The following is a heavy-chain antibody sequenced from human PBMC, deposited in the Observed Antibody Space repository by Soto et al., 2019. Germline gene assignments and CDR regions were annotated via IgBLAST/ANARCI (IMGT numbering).Heavy chain of an antibody. J-gene: IGHJ6*02. CDR2: INAGNGNT. CDR1: GYTFTSYA. D-gene: IGHD6-19*01. V-gene: IGHV1-3*01. Sequence: ASVKVSCKASGYTFTSYAMHWVRQAPGQRLEWMGWINAGNGNTKYSQKFQGRVTITRDTSASTAYMELSSLRSEDTAVYYCARDSSGWYSDYYYYGMDVWGQGTTVTVSS. CDR3: ARDSSGWYSDYYYYGMDV.